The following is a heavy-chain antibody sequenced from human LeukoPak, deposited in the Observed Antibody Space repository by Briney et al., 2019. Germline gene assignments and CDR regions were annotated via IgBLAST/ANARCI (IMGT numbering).Heavy chain of an antibody. CDR3: ARVYPESVARKRTLYY. CDR1: GYTFTGYY. CDR2: INPNSGGT. D-gene: IGHD6-19*01. Sequence: ASVKVSCKASGYTFTGYYMHWVRQAPGQGLEWMGWINPNSGGTNYAQKFQGRVTMTRDTSISTAYMELSRLRSDDTAVYYCARVYPESVARKRTLYYWGQGTLVTVSS. J-gene: IGHJ4*02. V-gene: IGHV1-2*02.